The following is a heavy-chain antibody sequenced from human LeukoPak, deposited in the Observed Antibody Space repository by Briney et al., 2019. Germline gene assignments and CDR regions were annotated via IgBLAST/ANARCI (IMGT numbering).Heavy chain of an antibody. Sequence: PLETLSLTCAVYGGSFSGYYWSWIRQPPGKGLEWVGEINHSGSTNYNPSLKSRVTISVDTSKNQFSLKLSSVTAADTAVYYCARARYDFWSGYYKNYYYYGMDVWGQGTTVTVSS. CDR2: INHSGST. CDR3: ARARYDFWSGYYKNYYYYGMDV. D-gene: IGHD3-3*01. V-gene: IGHV4-34*01. CDR1: GGSFSGYY. J-gene: IGHJ6*02.